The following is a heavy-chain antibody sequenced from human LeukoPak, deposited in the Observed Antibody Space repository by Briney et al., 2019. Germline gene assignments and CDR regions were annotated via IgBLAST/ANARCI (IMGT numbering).Heavy chain of an antibody. V-gene: IGHV3-21*01. D-gene: IGHD5-18*01. CDR1: KFTFGAYS. J-gene: IGHJ4*02. CDR3: STATYSSGYHYFES. Sequence: GGSLRLSCAASKFTFGAYSMNWVRQAPGKGLEWVSSISHSGTPTYYADSVRDRFTISRDSAKNSLYLQMNTLRAEDTAVYFCSTATYSSGYHYFESWGQGTLVTVSS. CDR2: ISHSGTPT.